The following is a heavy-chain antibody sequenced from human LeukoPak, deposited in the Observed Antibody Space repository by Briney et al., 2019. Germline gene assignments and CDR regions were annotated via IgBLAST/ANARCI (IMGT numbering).Heavy chain of an antibody. V-gene: IGHV4-34*01. J-gene: IGHJ4*02. Sequence: SETLSLTCAVYGGSFSGYYWSWIRQPPGKGLEWIGEINHSGSTNYNPSLKSRVTISVDTSKNQFSLKLSSVTAVDTAVYYCARGGVGALDYWGQGTLVTVSS. CDR2: INHSGST. CDR3: ARGGVGALDY. D-gene: IGHD1-26*01. CDR1: GGSFSGYY.